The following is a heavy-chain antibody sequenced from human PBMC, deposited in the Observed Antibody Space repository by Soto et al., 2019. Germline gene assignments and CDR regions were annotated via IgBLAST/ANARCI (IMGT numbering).Heavy chain of an antibody. CDR1: GDNVSSNRAV. J-gene: IGHJ5*02. Sequence: SQTLSLTCVISGDNVSSNRAVWNWIRQSPSRGLEWLGRTYYRSNWYNDYALSVKSRIIINSDTSKNQFSLQLNSVTPEDTAMYYCTGDLDGVHWFDPWGQGTLVTVSS. D-gene: IGHD1-1*01. V-gene: IGHV6-1*01. CDR3: TGDLDGVHWFDP. CDR2: TYYRSNWYN.